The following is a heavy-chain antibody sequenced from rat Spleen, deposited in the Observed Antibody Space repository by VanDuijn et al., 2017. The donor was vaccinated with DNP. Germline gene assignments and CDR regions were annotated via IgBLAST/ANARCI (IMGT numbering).Heavy chain of an antibody. CDR1: GFTVSDYY. CDR3: ARRGYKNSWYFDF. V-gene: IGHV5-22*01. CDR2: ISYEGSSA. J-gene: IGHJ1*01. D-gene: IGHD1-4*01. Sequence: EVQLVESGGGLVQPGRSLRLSCAASGFTVSDYYMAWIRQAPKKGLEWVASISYEGSSAYYGDSVKGRFTISRDNAKSTLYLQMNSLRSEDTATYFWARRGYKNSWYFDFWGPGTMVTVSS.